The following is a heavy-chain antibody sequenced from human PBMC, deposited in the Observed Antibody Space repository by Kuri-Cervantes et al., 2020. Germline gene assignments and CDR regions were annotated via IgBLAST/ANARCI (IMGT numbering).Heavy chain of an antibody. V-gene: IGHV1-2*02. CDR3: ARALPAMASTSNRKRWFDP. CDR1: GDTCTGFY. Sequence: AAVKVSCKASGDTCTGFYMHWVRQAPGQGTEWKGWINPNRGGTNYAQKLQGRVPITRDTSINTEYMELIKLTSDDTAVYYRARALPAMASTSNRKRWFDPPRPGPQVTVSS. CDR2: INPNRGGT. J-gene: IGHJ5*02. D-gene: IGHD5-18*01.